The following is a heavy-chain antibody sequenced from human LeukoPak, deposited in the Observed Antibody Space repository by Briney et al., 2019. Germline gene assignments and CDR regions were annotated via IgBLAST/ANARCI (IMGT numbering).Heavy chain of an antibody. V-gene: IGHV3-23*01. Sequence: GGSLRLSCAASGFTFSSYAMSWVRQAPGKGLEWVSAISGSGGSTYYADSVKGRFTISSDNSKNTLYLQMNSLRAEDTAVYYCAKDKGYYYDSSGHDAFDIWGQGTMVTVSS. CDR2: ISGSGGST. CDR3: AKDKGYYYDSSGHDAFDI. D-gene: IGHD3-22*01. CDR1: GFTFSSYA. J-gene: IGHJ3*02.